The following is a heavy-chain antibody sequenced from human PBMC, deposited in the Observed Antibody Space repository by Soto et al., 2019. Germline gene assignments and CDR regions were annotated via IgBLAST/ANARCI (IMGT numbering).Heavy chain of an antibody. D-gene: IGHD2-15*01. CDR2: VNPNRGNT. CDR3: ARVGYCSGGSCYSGVGAFDI. CDR1: GYTFTSYD. Sequence: QVQLVQSWAEVKKPGASVKVSCKASGYTFTSYDINWVRQATGQGVEWMGWVNPNRGNTGHAQKFQGRITMTRNTSISKAYMELSSLRSEDTAVYYCARVGYCSGGSCYSGVGAFDIWGQGTMVTVSS. V-gene: IGHV1-8*01. J-gene: IGHJ3*02.